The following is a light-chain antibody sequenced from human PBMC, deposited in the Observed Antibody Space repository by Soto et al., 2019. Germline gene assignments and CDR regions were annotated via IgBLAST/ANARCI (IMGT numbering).Light chain of an antibody. CDR2: DAS. CDR1: QDISTF. V-gene: IGKV1-33*01. CDR3: QQYDNLPFT. Sequence: DIQMTQSPSSLSASVGDRVTITCQASQDISTFLNWYQHKPGKAPKLLIYDASNLEIGVPSRFSGSGSGIDFTFTISSLQPEDIATYYCQQYDNLPFTFGPGTKVDIK. J-gene: IGKJ3*01.